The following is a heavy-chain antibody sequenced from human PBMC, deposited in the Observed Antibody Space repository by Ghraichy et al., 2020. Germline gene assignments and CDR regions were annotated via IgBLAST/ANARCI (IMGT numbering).Heavy chain of an antibody. CDR1: GFTFSPYW. CDR2: IYGDGSST. CDR3: ARDNTYGMDL. Sequence: GGSLRLSCAASGFTFSPYWMHWVRQAPGKGLVWVSRIYGDGSSTTYADSVKGRFTISRDNAKNTLYLQMNSLRAEDTAVYYCARDNTYGMDLWGQGTTVTVSS. V-gene: IGHV3-74*01. J-gene: IGHJ6*02.